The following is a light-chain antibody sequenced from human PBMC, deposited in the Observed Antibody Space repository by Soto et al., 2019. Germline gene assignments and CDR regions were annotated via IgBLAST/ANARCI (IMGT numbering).Light chain of an antibody. Sequence: QSVLTQPASVSGSPGQSITICCTGTRSDIGSYNYVAWYQQFPGKTPKILIYGVSNRPSGVSSRFSGSKSGNTASLTISGLQAEDEADYYCISYTGSSTSYVFGSGTKRTVL. V-gene: IGLV2-14*01. J-gene: IGLJ1*01. CDR1: RSDIGSYNY. CDR3: ISYTGSSTSYV. CDR2: GVS.